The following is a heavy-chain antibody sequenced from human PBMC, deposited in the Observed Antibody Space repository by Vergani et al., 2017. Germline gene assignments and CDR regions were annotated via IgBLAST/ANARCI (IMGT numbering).Heavy chain of an antibody. V-gene: IGHV4-30-2*01. CDR1: GGSISSGGYS. CDR2: IYHSGSP. J-gene: IGHJ4*02. Sequence: QLQLQESGSGLVKPSQTLSLTCAVSGGSISSGGYSWTWIRQPPGKGLEWIGYIYHSGSPHYNPSLKSRVTISVDTSKNQFSLKLSSVTAADTAVYYCARGEDYYDSSGSHDYWGQGTLVTVSS. D-gene: IGHD3-22*01. CDR3: ARGEDYYDSSGSHDY.